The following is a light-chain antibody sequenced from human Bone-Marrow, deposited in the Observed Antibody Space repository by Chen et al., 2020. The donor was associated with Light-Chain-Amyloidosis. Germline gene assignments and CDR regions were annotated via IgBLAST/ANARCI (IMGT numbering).Light chain of an antibody. CDR2: RNT. V-gene: IGLV1-40*01. CDR1: SSNIGATYD. Sequence: QSVLTQPPSVSGAPGQRVTIPCTGSSSNIGATYDVHWYQHLPGTAPKLLIYRNTNRPSGVPDRFSGSKSGTSASLAITGLQAEDEGDYYCQSYDSSLSAVVFGGGTKLTVL. CDR3: QSYDSSLSAVV. J-gene: IGLJ2*01.